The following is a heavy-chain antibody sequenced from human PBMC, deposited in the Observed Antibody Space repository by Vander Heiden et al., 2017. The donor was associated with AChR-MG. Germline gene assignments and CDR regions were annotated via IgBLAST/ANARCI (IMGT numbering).Heavy chain of an antibody. D-gene: IGHD3-16*01. J-gene: IGHJ4*02. CDR3: ARGGSYDYVWGTYPKYYFDY. CDR2: IIPIFGTA. Sequence: QVPLVQSGAEVKKPGSSVQVSCKASGGTFSSYSTTGVRQAPGQGLEWMGGIIPIFGTANYAKKFQGRVTITADKSTSTAYMELSSLRSEDTAVYYCARGGSYDYVWGTYPKYYFDYWGQGTLVTVSS. CDR1: GGTFSSYS. V-gene: IGHV1-69*06.